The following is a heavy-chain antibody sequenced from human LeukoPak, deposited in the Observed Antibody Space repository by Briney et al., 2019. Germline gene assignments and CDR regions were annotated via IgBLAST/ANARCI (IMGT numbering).Heavy chain of an antibody. CDR3: AAGGIVPAAH. CDR1: GFTLTSSA. J-gene: IGHJ4*02. CDR2: IVVGSGNT. Sequence: ASVKVSCKASGFTLTSSAMQWVRQARGQRLEWIGWIVVGSGNTNYAQKFQERVTITRDMSTSTAYMELSSLRSEDTAVYYCAAGGIVPAAHWGQGTLVTVSS. V-gene: IGHV1-58*02. D-gene: IGHD2-2*01.